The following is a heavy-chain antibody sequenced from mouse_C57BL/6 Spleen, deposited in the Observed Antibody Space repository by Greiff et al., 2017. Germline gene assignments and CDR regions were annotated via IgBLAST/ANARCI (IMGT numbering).Heavy chain of an antibody. CDR3: ARVGINYDFDY. CDR1: GFTFSSYA. D-gene: IGHD2-1*01. Sequence: EVKLMESGGGLVKPGGSLKLSCAASGFTFSSYALSWVRQTPAKRLEWVATISDGGSYTYYQDNVKGRFTISRDNAKNNLYLQMSHLKSEDTAMYYCARVGINYDFDYWGQGTTLTVSS. J-gene: IGHJ2*01. CDR2: ISDGGSYT. V-gene: IGHV5-4*03.